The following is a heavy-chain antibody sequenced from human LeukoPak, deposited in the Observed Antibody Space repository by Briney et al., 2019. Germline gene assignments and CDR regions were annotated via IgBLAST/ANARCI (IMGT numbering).Heavy chain of an antibody. CDR3: AKKYYDFWSGYFDY. CDR2: ISGSGGST. V-gene: IGHV3-23*01. CDR1: GFTFSSYA. J-gene: IGHJ4*02. Sequence: GGSLRLSCAASGFTFSSYAMSWVRQAPGKGLEWVSAISGSGGSTYYADSVKGRFTISRDNSKNTLYLQMNSLRAEHTAVYYCAKKYYDFWSGYFDYWGQGTLVTVSS. D-gene: IGHD3-3*01.